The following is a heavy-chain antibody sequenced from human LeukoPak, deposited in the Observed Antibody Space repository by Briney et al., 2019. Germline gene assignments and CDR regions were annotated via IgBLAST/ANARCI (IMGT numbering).Heavy chain of an antibody. J-gene: IGHJ4*02. V-gene: IGHV3-23*01. CDR3: AKDNYYYGSGSFFVDY. D-gene: IGHD3-10*01. Sequence: GGSLRLSCAASGFTFSSYAMSRVRQGRGKGLEGVSAISGSGGSTYYADSVKGRFTISRDNSKNTLYLQMNSLRAEDTAVYYCAKDNYYYGSGSFFVDYWGQGTLVTVSS. CDR2: ISGSGGST. CDR1: GFTFSSYA.